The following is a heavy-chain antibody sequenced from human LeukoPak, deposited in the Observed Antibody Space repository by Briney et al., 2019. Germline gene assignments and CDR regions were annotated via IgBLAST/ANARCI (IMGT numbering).Heavy chain of an antibody. CDR3: ASYYDHYYYYGMDV. CDR1: GRSFSGYY. J-gene: IGHJ6*02. D-gene: IGHD3-3*01. V-gene: IGHV4-34*01. Sequence: NPSETLSLTCAVYGRSFSGYYWSWIRQPPGKGLEWIGEINHSGSTNYNPSLKSRVTISVDTSKNQFSLKLSSVTAADTAVYYCASYYDHYYYYGMDVWGQGTTVTVSS. CDR2: INHSGST.